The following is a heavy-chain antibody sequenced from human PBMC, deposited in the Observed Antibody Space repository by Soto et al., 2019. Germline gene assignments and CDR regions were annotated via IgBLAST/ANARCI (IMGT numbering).Heavy chain of an antibody. CDR2: VYYSGNT. CDR1: GASTRSGTYY. Sequence: PSETLSLTCTVSGASTRSGTYYWGWIRQPPGKGLEWIGSVYYSGNTYYNPSLKSRVTISVDTSKNQFSLKVTSVTAADTAVYYCARGGTYGDYAGCMDVWGQGTTVTVSS. D-gene: IGHD4-17*01. CDR3: ARGGTYGDYAGCMDV. J-gene: IGHJ6*02. V-gene: IGHV4-39*01.